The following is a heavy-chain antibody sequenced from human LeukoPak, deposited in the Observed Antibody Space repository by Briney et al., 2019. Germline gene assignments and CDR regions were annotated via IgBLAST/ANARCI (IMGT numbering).Heavy chain of an antibody. Sequence: GGSLRLSCAASGFTLSDHLMDWVRQAPGKGLEWIGRRRSKSKKYTTEYAASVKGRFIISGDESRNSMFLQLNSLKTEDTAMYYCARDGAEGDDSAFDVWGQGTMVTVCS. J-gene: IGHJ3*01. CDR2: RRSKSKKYTT. V-gene: IGHV3-72*01. D-gene: IGHD3-22*01. CDR1: GFTLSDHL. CDR3: ARDGAEGDDSAFDV.